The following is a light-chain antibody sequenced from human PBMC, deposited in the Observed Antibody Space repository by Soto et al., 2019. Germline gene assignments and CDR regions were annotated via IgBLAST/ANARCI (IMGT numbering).Light chain of an antibody. CDR3: HERPSLPRS. Sequence: TQSPGTLSLSPGETATLYCRASQSVSSSYLAWYQQKPGQAPRLLIYDASSRAAGIPARFSASGSGTDFTLTIFFFQPEDFAIYCSHERPSLPRSFGEGSKVDI. CDR1: QSVSSSY. J-gene: IGKJ1*01. V-gene: IGKV3D-20*02. CDR2: DAS.